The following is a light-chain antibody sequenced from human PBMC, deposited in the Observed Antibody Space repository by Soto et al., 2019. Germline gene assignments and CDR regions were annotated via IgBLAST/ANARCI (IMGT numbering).Light chain of an antibody. Sequence: EIVMTQSLATLSVSPGERATLSCRASQSVSSNLAWYQQKPGQAPRLLIYGASSRATGVPDRFSGSGSGTEFTLTISSLQSEDFAVYYCQQYNNWPPWTFGQGTKVDIK. J-gene: IGKJ1*01. CDR2: GAS. V-gene: IGKV3D-15*01. CDR1: QSVSSN. CDR3: QQYNNWPPWT.